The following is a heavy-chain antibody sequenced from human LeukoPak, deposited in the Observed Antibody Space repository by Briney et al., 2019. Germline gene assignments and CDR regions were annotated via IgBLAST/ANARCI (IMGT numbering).Heavy chain of an antibody. Sequence: GASVEVSCKASGYTFTGYYMHWVRQAPGQGLEWMGRINPNSGGTNYAQKFQGRVTMTRDTSISTAYMELSRLRSDDTAVYYCARLNIAAAGRDAFDIWGQGTMVTVSS. J-gene: IGHJ3*02. V-gene: IGHV1-2*06. CDR3: ARLNIAAAGRDAFDI. CDR2: INPNSGGT. CDR1: GYTFTGYY. D-gene: IGHD6-13*01.